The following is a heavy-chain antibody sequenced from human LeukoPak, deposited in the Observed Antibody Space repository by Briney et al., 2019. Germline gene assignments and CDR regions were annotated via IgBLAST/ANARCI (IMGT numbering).Heavy chain of an antibody. J-gene: IGHJ3*02. V-gene: IGHV3-7*01. D-gene: IGHD2-2*01. CDR2: IKQDGSEK. CDR3: AREIFVGYCSSTSCYFYAFDI. CDR1: GYTFSSYW. Sequence: GGSLRLSCAASGYTFSSYWMSWVRQAPGKGLEWVANIKQDGSEKYYVDSVKGRFTISRDNAKNSLYLQMNSLRAEDTAVYYCAREIFVGYCSSTSCYFYAFDIWGQGTMVTVSS.